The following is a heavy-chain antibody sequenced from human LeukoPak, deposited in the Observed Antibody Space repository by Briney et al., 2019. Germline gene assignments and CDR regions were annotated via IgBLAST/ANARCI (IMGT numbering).Heavy chain of an antibody. V-gene: IGHV1-46*01. CDR1: GYTFTSYY. CDR2: INPSGGST. D-gene: IGHD6-19*01. J-gene: IGHJ4*02. CDR3: ARVSDSGGWYSALGDY. Sequence: GASVKVSCKASGYTFTSYYMHWVRQAPGQGLEWMGIINPSGGSTSYAQKFQGRVTMTRDMSTSTVYMELSSLRSEDTAVYYCARVSDSGGWYSALGDYWGQGTLVTVSS.